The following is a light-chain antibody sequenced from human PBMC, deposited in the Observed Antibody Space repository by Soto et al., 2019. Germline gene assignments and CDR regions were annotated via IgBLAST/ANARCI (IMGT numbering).Light chain of an antibody. V-gene: IGKV1-39*01. CDR2: AAS. J-gene: IGKJ5*01. CDR1: QSISSY. CDR3: QQSYSTPIT. Sequence: PSSLSASLGDIVTITCRASQSISSYLNWYQQKPGKAPKLLIYAASSLQSGVPSRFSGSGSGTDFTLTISSLQPEDFATYYCQQSYSTPITFGQGTRLEIK.